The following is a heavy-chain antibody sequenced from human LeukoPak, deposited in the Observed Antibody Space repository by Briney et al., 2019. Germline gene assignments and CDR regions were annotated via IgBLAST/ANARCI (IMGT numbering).Heavy chain of an antibody. Sequence: GGSLRLSCAASGFTFSSYWMHWVHQAPGKGLLWVSRINSDGSSTSYADSVKGRFTISRDNAKNTLYLQMNSLRAEDTAVYYCAREGSGNYWGNDYWGQGTLVTVSS. CDR2: INSDGSST. J-gene: IGHJ4*02. CDR1: GFTFSSYW. V-gene: IGHV3-74*01. D-gene: IGHD1-26*01. CDR3: AREGSGNYWGNDY.